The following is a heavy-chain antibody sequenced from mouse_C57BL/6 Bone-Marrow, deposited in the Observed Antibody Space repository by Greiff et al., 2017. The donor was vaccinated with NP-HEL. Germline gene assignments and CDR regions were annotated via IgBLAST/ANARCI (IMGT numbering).Heavy chain of an antibody. CDR3: ARGNYGSSRFGYAMDY. CDR2: IYPGDGDT. D-gene: IGHD1-1*01. CDR1: GYAFSSYW. J-gene: IGHJ4*01. Sequence: LVESGAELVKPGASVKISCKASGYAFSSYWMNWVKERPGKGLEWIGQIYPGDGDTKYNGKFKGKATLTADKSSSTAYMQVSSLTFEDSAVYFCARGNYGSSRFGYAMDYWGQGTSVTVSS. V-gene: IGHV1-80*01.